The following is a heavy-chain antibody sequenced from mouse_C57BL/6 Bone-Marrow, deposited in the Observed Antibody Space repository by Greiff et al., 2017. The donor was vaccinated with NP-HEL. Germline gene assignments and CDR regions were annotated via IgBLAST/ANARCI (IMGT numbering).Heavy chain of an antibody. CDR3: ARLRENFITTVVRDFDY. CDR1: GYTFTSYW. Sequence: QVQLQQPGAELVMPGASVKLSCKASGYTFTSYWMHWVKQRPGQGLEWIGEIDPSDSYTNYNQKFKGKSTLTVDKSSSTAYRQLSSLTSEDSAVYYCARLRENFITTVVRDFDYWGQGTTLTVSA. D-gene: IGHD1-1*01. CDR2: IDPSDSYT. J-gene: IGHJ2*01. V-gene: IGHV1-69*01.